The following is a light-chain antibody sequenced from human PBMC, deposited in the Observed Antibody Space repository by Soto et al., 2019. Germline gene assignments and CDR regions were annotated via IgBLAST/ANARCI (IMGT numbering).Light chain of an antibody. CDR1: QSVSSTY. J-gene: IGKJ5*01. Sequence: EIVLTQSPGTLSLSPEERATLSCRASQSVSSTYLAWYQQKPGQAPRLLIYGASSRATGIPDRFSGSGSGTDFTLTISSLEPEDFAVYYCQQRGDWPPITFGQGTRLEIK. V-gene: IGKV3D-20*02. CDR3: QQRGDWPPIT. CDR2: GAS.